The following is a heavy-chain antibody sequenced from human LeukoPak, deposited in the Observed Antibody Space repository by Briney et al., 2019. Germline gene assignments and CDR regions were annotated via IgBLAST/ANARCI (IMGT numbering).Heavy chain of an antibody. CDR1: GGSFGGYY. V-gene: IGHV4-34*01. Sequence: SETLSLTCAVYGGSFGGYYWSWIRQPPGKGLEWIGEINHSGSTNYNPSLKSRVTISVDTSKNQFSLKLSSVTAADTAVYYCARVGRYSSSWYGGRRRRNWFDPWGQGTLVTVSS. CDR2: INHSGST. J-gene: IGHJ5*02. CDR3: ARVGRYSSSWYGGRRRRNWFDP. D-gene: IGHD6-13*01.